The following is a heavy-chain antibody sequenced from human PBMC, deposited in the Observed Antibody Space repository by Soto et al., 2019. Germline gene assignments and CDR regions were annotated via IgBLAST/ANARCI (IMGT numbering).Heavy chain of an antibody. CDR2: IWYDGSKE. CDR3: ARFTGADSSGYFDY. D-gene: IGHD3-22*01. Sequence: QVQLVESGGGVVQPGRSLRLSGEASGFTFGSNGMHWVRQAPGKGLEWVAVIWYDGSKEYYVDSVKGRFTISRDNSKNTLYLQMNSVRTEDTAVYYCARFTGADSSGYFDYWGQGTLVTVSS. J-gene: IGHJ4*02. V-gene: IGHV3-33*01. CDR1: GFTFGSNG.